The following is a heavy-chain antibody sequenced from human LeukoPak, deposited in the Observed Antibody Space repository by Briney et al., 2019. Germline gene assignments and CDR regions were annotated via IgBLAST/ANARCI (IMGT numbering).Heavy chain of an antibody. CDR2: INHSGST. Sequence: SETLSLTCALYGGSFSGYYWSWIRQPPGKGLEWIGEINHSGSTNYNPSLKSRVTISVDTSKNQFSLKLSSVTAADTAVYYCARGRRGNWNKPRPFDYWGQGTLVTVSS. V-gene: IGHV4-34*01. CDR1: GGSFSGYY. D-gene: IGHD1-20*01. CDR3: ARGRRGNWNKPRPFDY. J-gene: IGHJ4*02.